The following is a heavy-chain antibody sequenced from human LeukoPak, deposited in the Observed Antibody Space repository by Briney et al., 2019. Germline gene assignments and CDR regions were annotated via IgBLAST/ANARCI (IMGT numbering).Heavy chain of an antibody. Sequence: SVKVSCKASGGTFSSYAISWVRQAPGQGLEWMGRIIPIFGIANYAQKFQGRVTITADKSTSTAYMELSSLRSEDTAVYYCARDRGDGYIWGRYLDYWGQGTLVTVSS. D-gene: IGHD5-24*01. CDR2: IIPIFGIA. CDR1: GGTFSSYA. V-gene: IGHV1-69*04. J-gene: IGHJ4*02. CDR3: ARDRGDGYIWGRYLDY.